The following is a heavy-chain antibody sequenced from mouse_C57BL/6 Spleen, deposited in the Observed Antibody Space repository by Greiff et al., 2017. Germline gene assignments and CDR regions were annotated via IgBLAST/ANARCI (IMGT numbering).Heavy chain of an antibody. D-gene: IGHD1-1*01. CDR3: ARDYGGGWDAMDY. V-gene: IGHV5-4*01. CDR2: LSDGGSYT. J-gene: IGHJ4*01. Sequence: DVKLVESGGGLVKPGGSLKLSCAASGFTFSSYAMSWVRQTPEKRLEWVATLSDGGSYTYYPANVKGRFTISRDNAKNDLYLQMSHLKSEDTAMYYCARDYGGGWDAMDYWGQGTSVTVSS. CDR1: GFTFSSYA.